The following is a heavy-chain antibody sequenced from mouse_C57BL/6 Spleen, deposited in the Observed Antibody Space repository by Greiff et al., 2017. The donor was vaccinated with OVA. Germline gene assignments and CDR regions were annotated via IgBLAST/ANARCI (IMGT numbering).Heavy chain of an antibody. CDR2: IDPSDSYT. Sequence: QVQLQQPGAELVMPGASVKLSCKASGYTFTSYWMHWVKQRPGQGLEWIGEIDPSDSYTNYNQKFKGKSTLTVYKSSSTAYMQLSSLTSEDSAVYYCASGVGQDYFDYWGQGTTLTVSS. D-gene: IGHD3-3*01. CDR3: ASGVGQDYFDY. J-gene: IGHJ2*01. CDR1: GYTFTSYW. V-gene: IGHV1-69*01.